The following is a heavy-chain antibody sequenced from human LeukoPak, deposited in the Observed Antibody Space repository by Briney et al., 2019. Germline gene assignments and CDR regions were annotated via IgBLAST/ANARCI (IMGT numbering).Heavy chain of an antibody. CDR3: ARDSVQDSYYYYMGV. CDR1: GFSFSSYS. Sequence: GESLRLSCGASGFSFSSYSMNWVRQAPGRGLEWVSYISRGSGTKYYADSMKGRSTISRDNAKNSLYLQTNSLRAEDTAVYYCARDSVQDSYYYYMGVWGKGTTVTVSS. V-gene: IGHV3-48*01. CDR2: ISRGSGTK. D-gene: IGHD1-1*01. J-gene: IGHJ6*03.